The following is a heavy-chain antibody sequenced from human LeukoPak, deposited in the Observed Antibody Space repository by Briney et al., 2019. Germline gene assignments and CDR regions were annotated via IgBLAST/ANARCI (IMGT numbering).Heavy chain of an antibody. Sequence: PGGSLTLSCAASGFTFSSYAMHWVRQAPGKGLEWVAVISYDGSNNYYADPVKGRFTISRDNSKNTLYLQMNSLRAEDTAVYYCARSVQQLAYYFDYWGQGTLVTVSS. CDR1: GFTFSSYA. V-gene: IGHV3-30-3*01. CDR3: ARSVQQLAYYFDY. CDR2: ISYDGSNN. J-gene: IGHJ4*02. D-gene: IGHD6-13*01.